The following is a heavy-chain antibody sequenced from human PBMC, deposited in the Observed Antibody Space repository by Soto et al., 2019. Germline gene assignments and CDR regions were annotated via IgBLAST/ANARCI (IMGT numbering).Heavy chain of an antibody. Sequence: PGGSLRLSCAASGFTFINYAMSWVRHSPGKGLEWVSVISGSGGSTYYADSVKGRFTISRDNSKNTLFLQMNSLRAEDTAVYYCAKDSTVGATTVDAFDIWGQGTMVT. D-gene: IGHD1-26*01. V-gene: IGHV3-23*01. J-gene: IGHJ3*02. CDR2: ISGSGGST. CDR3: AKDSTVGATTVDAFDI. CDR1: GFTFINYA.